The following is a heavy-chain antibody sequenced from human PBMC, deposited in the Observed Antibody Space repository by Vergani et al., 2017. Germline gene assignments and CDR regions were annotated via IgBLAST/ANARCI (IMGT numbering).Heavy chain of an antibody. Sequence: EVQLLESGGGLVQPGGSLRLSCAASGFTFSSYAMSWVRQAPGKGLEWVSYISSSSSTIYYADSVKGRFTISRNNSKNSLYLKMNRLRAEDTAVYYCARWAGIVATVYWYFYLWGRGTLVTVSS. CDR1: GFTFSSYA. CDR3: ARWAGIVATVYWYFYL. D-gene: IGHD5-12*01. V-gene: IGHV3-48*01. CDR2: ISSSSSTI. J-gene: IGHJ2*01.